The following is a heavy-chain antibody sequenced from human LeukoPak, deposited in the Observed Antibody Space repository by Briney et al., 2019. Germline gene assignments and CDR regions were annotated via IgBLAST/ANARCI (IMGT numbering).Heavy chain of an antibody. D-gene: IGHD3-10*01. CDR1: GYTFTSYA. CDR3: ARRSMVQHLDV. V-gene: IGHV7-4-1*02. Sequence: ASVKVSCKASGYTFTSYAMNWVRQAPGQGLEYMEWINTNTGNPTYAQGFTGRFVFSLDTSVSTAYLQISSLKAEDTAVYYCARRSMVQHLDVWGKGTTVTVSS. J-gene: IGHJ6*04. CDR2: INTNTGNP.